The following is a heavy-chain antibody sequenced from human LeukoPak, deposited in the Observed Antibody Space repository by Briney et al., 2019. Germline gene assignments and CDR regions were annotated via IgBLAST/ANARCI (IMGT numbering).Heavy chain of an antibody. CDR2: ISGSGGST. CDR1: GFTFSSYA. CDR3: AKVYGMTSFGAFDI. V-gene: IGHV3-23*01. Sequence: GGSLRLSCTASGFTFSSYAMSWVRQAPGKGLEWVSTISGSGGSTFYADSVKGRFAISRDNSKNTLYLQMNSLRAEDTAVYYCAKVYGMTSFGAFDIWGHGTMVTFSS. D-gene: IGHD3-10*01. J-gene: IGHJ3*02.